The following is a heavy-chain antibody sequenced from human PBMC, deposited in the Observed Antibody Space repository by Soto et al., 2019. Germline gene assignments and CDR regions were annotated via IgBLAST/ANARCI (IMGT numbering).Heavy chain of an antibody. CDR1: GFTFSSYA. J-gene: IGHJ4*02. V-gene: IGHV3-30-3*01. D-gene: IGHD3-10*01. CDR2: ISYDGSNK. Sequence: AGGSLRLSCAASGFTFSSYAMHWVRQAPGKGLEWVAVISYDGSNKYYADSVKGRFTISRDNSKNTLYLQMNSLRAEDTAVYYCARDRNGYYYGSGSYLFDYWGQGTLVTVSS. CDR3: ARDRNGYYYGSGSYLFDY.